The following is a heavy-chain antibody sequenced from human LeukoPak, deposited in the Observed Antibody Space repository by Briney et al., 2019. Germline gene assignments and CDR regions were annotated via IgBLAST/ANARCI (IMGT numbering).Heavy chain of an antibody. J-gene: IGHJ6*02. V-gene: IGHV4-59*12. CDR2: IYYSGST. CDR1: GGSISSYY. CDR3: ARDPGLYGSGSPMDV. Sequence: SETLSLTCTVSGGSISSYYWSWIRQPPGKGLEWIGYIYYSGSTNYNPSLKSRVTISVDTSKNQSSLKLSSVTAADTAVYYCARDPGLYGSGSPMDVWGQGTTVTVSS. D-gene: IGHD3-10*01.